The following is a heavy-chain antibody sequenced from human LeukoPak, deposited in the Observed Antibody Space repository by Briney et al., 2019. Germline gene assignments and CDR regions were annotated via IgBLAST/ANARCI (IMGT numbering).Heavy chain of an antibody. Sequence: GASLRLSCAASGFTFSSYAMNWVRQAPGKGLEWVSAISGSGARTYYADSVRGRFTISRDNSKNTLYLQMNSLRAEDTAIYYCAKILWNGYHIDYWGQGTLVTVSS. D-gene: IGHD3-3*01. CDR1: GFTFSSYA. V-gene: IGHV3-23*01. CDR2: ISGSGART. CDR3: AKILWNGYHIDY. J-gene: IGHJ4*02.